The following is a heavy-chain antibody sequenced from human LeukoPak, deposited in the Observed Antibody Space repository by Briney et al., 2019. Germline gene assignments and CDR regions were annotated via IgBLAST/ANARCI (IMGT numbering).Heavy chain of an antibody. CDR2: IKQDGSEK. V-gene: IGHV3-7*01. Sequence: GGSLRLSCAASGFTFSSYWMSWVRRAPGKGLEWVANIKQDGSEKYYVDSVKGRFTISRDNAKNSLYLQMHSLRAEDTAVYYCARGHLRGRYYFDYWGQGTLVTVSS. J-gene: IGHJ4*02. CDR3: ARGHLRGRYYFDY. CDR1: GFTFSSYW.